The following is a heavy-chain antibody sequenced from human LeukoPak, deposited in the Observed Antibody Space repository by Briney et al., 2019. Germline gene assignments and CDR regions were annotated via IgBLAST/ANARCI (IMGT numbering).Heavy chain of an antibody. D-gene: IGHD2-15*01. J-gene: IGHJ4*01. V-gene: IGHV3-21*01. CDR2: ISTSSSYI. CDR1: GFTFSSYN. Sequence: PGGSLRLSCAASGFTFSSYNMNWVRQAPGKGLEWVSSISTSSSYIYYADSLKGRFTISRDNARNSLYLQMNSLRADDTAVYYCAKDSVAYCSGGSCTTFDYWGQGALVTVSS. CDR3: AKDSVAYCSGGSCTTFDY.